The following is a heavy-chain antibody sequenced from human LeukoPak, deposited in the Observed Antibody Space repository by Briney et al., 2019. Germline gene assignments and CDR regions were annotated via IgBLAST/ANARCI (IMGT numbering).Heavy chain of an antibody. Sequence: GESLKISCKGSGYSFTSYWIGWVRQMPGKGLEWMGIIYPGDSDTRYSPSFQGQVTISANKSISTAYLQWSSLKASDTAMYYCARQKSYSSDLGGYWGQGTLVTVSS. V-gene: IGHV5-51*01. CDR2: IYPGDSDT. J-gene: IGHJ4*02. CDR3: ARQKSYSSDLGGY. CDR1: GYSFTSYW. D-gene: IGHD6-19*01.